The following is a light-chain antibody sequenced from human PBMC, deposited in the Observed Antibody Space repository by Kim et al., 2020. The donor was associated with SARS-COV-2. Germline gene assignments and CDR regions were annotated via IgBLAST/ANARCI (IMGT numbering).Light chain of an antibody. CDR3: QAWDSSTVV. Sequence: VSPGRNASLTCSEEKLGDKGACWYQQKAGQSPVLVMYQDSRRPSGIPERFSGFNSGDTATLTISGTQAMDEADYYCQAWDSSTVVFGGGTQLTVL. CDR2: QDS. V-gene: IGLV3-1*01. CDR1: KLGDKG. J-gene: IGLJ2*01.